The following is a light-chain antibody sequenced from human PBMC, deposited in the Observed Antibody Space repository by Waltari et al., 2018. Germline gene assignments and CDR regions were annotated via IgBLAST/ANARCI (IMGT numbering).Light chain of an antibody. CDR1: SSDVGSYKF. CDR3: CSYAGSSPHVI. Sequence: QSALTQPASVSGSPGQSITISCTGSSSDVGSYKFVSWYQQHPGKAPQLMIYGGSQRPSGVSNRLYGAKSGNTASLTISGLRAEDEADYYCCSYAGSSPHVIFGGGTKLTVL. CDR2: GGS. J-gene: IGLJ2*01. V-gene: IGLV2-23*01.